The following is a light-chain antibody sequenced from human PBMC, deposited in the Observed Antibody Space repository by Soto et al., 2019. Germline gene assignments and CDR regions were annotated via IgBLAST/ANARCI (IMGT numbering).Light chain of an antibody. V-gene: IGKV3-20*01. CDR2: GAS. Sequence: EIVLTQSPGTLSLSPGERATLACRASQSVSNKYVAWYQQKPGQAPRVLIYGASSRATGIPDRFRGSGSGTDFTLTINSLHSELLAIYYCQRYNNWPLTFGGGTKVESK. J-gene: IGKJ4*01. CDR3: QRYNNWPLT. CDR1: QSVSNKY.